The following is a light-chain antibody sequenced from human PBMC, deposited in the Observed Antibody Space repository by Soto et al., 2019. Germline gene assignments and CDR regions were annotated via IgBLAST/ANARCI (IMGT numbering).Light chain of an antibody. J-gene: IGKJ3*01. CDR2: GAS. Sequence: EIVLTQSPGTLSLSPGERATLSCRASQSVSSSYLAWYQQKPGQAPRLLIYGASSRATGIPDRFSGSGSGTDFTLTISRLEPEDFAVYYCQQYGSSAGLFTFGPGTKVDIK. CDR3: QQYGSSAGLFT. V-gene: IGKV3-20*01. CDR1: QSVSSSY.